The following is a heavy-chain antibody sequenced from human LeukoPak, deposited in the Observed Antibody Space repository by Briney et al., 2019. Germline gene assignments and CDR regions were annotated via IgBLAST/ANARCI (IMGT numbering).Heavy chain of an antibody. Sequence: GGSLRLSCTASGLTFSSYWMSWVRQAPGKGLEWVANIKQDGSEKYSVDSVKGRFTISRDNAKNSLYLQMNSLRAEDTAVYYCAREVGNLAYYYYGMDVWGQGTTVTVSS. CDR2: IKQDGSEK. CDR3: AREVGNLAYYYYGMDV. D-gene: IGHD1-7*01. J-gene: IGHJ6*02. CDR1: GLTFSSYW. V-gene: IGHV3-7*03.